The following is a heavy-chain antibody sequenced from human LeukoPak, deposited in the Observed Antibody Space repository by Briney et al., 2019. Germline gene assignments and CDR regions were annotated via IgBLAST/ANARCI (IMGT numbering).Heavy chain of an antibody. J-gene: IGHJ4*02. D-gene: IGHD2/OR15-2a*01. CDR1: GFTFSSYE. CDR2: IYNSGTT. CDR3: ARERPLGFCGSTTCYRGGDYFDY. V-gene: IGHV4-59*01. Sequence: PGGSLRLSCAASGFTFSSYEMNWVRQAPGKGLEWVGYIYNSGTTNYNPSLKSRVTMSVDTSKNQFSLRLTSVTAADTAVYYCARERPLGFCGSTTCYRGGDYFDYWGQGTLVTVSS.